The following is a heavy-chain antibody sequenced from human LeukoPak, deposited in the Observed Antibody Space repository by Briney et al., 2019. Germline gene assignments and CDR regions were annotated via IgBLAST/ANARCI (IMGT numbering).Heavy chain of an antibody. CDR3: ARGYYDARGDSNPFDI. V-gene: IGHV4-59*01. CDR2: TSHSGST. D-gene: IGHD3-22*01. J-gene: IGHJ3*02. Sequence: SETLSLTCTVSGGSISSSYWSWIRQPPGRGLEWIGYTSHSGSTNYKPSLKSRVGISVDTSKNQFSLKLTSVTAADTAMYYCARGYYDARGDSNPFDIWGQGTMVTVSS. CDR1: GGSISSSY.